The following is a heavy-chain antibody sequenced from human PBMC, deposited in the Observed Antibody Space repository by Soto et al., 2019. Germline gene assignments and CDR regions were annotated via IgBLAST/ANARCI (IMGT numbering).Heavy chain of an antibody. D-gene: IGHD4-17*01. CDR2: IIPIFGTA. V-gene: IGHV1-69*13. CDR1: GGTFSSYA. Sequence: SMKVSCKASGGTFSSYAISWVRQAPGQGLEWMGGIIPIFGTANYAQKFQGRVTITAEESTSTAYMELSSLRSEDTAVYYCARGHDYGANWFDPWGQGNLVTVSS. J-gene: IGHJ5*02. CDR3: ARGHDYGANWFDP.